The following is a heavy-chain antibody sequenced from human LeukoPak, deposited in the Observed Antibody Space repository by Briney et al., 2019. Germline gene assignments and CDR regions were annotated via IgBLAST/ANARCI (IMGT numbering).Heavy chain of an antibody. CDR1: GYTFTGYF. V-gene: IGHV1-2*02. CDR3: ARGEEENYYDSSGYYYGEDY. CDR2: INPNSGGT. D-gene: IGHD3-22*01. J-gene: IGHJ4*02. Sequence: GASVKVSCKTSGYTFTGYFMHWVRQAPGQGLEWMGWINPNSGGTNYAQKFQGRVTMTRDTSISTAYMELSRLRSDDTAVYYCARGEEENYYDSSGYYYGEDYWGQGTLVTVSS.